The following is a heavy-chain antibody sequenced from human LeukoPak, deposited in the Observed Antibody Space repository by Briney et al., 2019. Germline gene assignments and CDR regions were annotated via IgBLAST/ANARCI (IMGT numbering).Heavy chain of an antibody. CDR3: ARGRWLDYDFWSGYYSAPNDAFDI. D-gene: IGHD3-3*01. J-gene: IGHJ3*02. Sequence: ASVKVSCKASGYTFTGYYMHWVRQAPGQGLEWMGIINPSGGSTSYAQKFQGRVTMTRDTSTSTVYMELSSLRSEDTAVYYCARGRWLDYDFWSGYYSAPNDAFDIWGQGTMVTVSS. V-gene: IGHV1-46*01. CDR2: INPSGGST. CDR1: GYTFTGYY.